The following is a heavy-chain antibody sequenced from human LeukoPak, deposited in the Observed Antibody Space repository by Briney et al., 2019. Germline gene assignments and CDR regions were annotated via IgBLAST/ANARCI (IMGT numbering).Heavy chain of an antibody. CDR2: INPNSGGT. CDR1: GYTFTSYD. V-gene: IGHV1-2*02. J-gene: IGHJ5*02. D-gene: IGHD6-6*01. Sequence: ASVKVSCTASGYTFTSYDINWVRQAPGQGLEWMGWINPNSGGTNYAQKFQGRVTMTRDTSISTAYMELSRLRSDDTAVYYCARESTSIAARPSRFDPWGQGTLVSVSS. CDR3: ARESTSIAARPSRFDP.